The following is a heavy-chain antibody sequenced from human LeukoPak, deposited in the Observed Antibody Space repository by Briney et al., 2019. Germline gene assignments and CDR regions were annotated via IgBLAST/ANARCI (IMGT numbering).Heavy chain of an antibody. J-gene: IGHJ4*02. CDR2: ISYDGSNK. CDR3: ARDAAYYYGSGSYP. V-gene: IGHV3-30-3*01. D-gene: IGHD3-10*01. Sequence: GGSLRLSCAASGFTFSSYAMHWVRQAPGKGLEWVAVISYDGSNKYYADSVKGRFTISRDNAKNSLYLQMNSLRAEDTAVYYCARDAAYYYGSGSYPWGQGTLVTVSS. CDR1: GFTFSSYA.